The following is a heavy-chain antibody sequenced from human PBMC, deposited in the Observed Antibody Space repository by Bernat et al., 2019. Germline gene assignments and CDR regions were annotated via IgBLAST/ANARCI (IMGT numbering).Heavy chain of an antibody. CDR3: ARGLPGPRLQH. Sequence: QVQLQQWGAGLLKPSETLSLICAVNGGSFSGYYWTWIRQPPGKGLEWIGEISHSASTSYNSSLKSRVTISVDTSNNQFSLKLTSVTAADTALYYCARGLPGPRLQHWGQGSLLTVSS. CDR2: ISHSAST. V-gene: IGHV4-34*01. CDR1: GGSFSGYY. J-gene: IGHJ1*01.